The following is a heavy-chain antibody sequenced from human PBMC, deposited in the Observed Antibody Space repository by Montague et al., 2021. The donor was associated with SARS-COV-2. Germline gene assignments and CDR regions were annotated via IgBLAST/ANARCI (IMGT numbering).Heavy chain of an antibody. V-gene: IGHV4-34*01. J-gene: IGHJ3*01. D-gene: IGHD3-3*01. Sequence: SETLSLTCAVYGGSFSGYYWSWIRQPPGKGLEWIGEINHRGSTNYNSSLKSRVIISVATSNHQFSLRLSSVTAADTAVYYCARGTGPRSIMLFGVIISGHVFDVWGQGTMVTVSS. CDR1: GGSFSGYY. CDR2: INHRGST. CDR3: ARGTGPRSIMLFGVIISGHVFDV.